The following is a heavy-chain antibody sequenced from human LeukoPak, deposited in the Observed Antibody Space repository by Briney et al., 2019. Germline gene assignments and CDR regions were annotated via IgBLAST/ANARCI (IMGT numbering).Heavy chain of an antibody. CDR1: GGSISSSNW. Sequence: SETLSLTCAVSGGSISSSNWWSWVRQPPGRGLECIREIYHSGSTNYNPSLKSRVTISVDTSKNQFSLKLSSVTAADTAVYYCARLSLSMVTAALDFSFDYWGQGTLVTVSS. V-gene: IGHV4-4*02. CDR2: IYHSGST. D-gene: IGHD5-18*01. J-gene: IGHJ4*02. CDR3: ARLSLSMVTAALDFSFDY.